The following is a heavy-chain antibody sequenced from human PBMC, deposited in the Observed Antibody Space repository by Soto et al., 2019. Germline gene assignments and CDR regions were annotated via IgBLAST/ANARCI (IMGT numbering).Heavy chain of an antibody. CDR2: IYNTGNT. Sequence: QVQQQESGPGLVKPSETLSLTCTVSSGSISSYYWSWIRQPPGKGLEWFGYIYNTGNTNYNPSLKSRVTISVDTSRNQFSLKLSSVTAADTAVYYCARGSNQGVAGMGFDYWGQGTLVTVSS. V-gene: IGHV4-59*01. CDR3: ARGSNQGVAGMGFDY. J-gene: IGHJ4*02. D-gene: IGHD6-19*01. CDR1: SGSISSYY.